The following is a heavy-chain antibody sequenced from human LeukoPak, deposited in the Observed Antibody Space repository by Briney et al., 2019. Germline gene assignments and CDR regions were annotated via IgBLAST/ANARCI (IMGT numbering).Heavy chain of an antibody. V-gene: IGHV4-34*01. CDR3: ARGNPARYDF. J-gene: IGHJ4*02. CDR2: INHSGST. D-gene: IGHD1-14*01. CDR1: GESFSDYY. Sequence: SETLSLTCAVYGESFSDYYWSWIRQPPGKGLQWIGEINHSGSTNYNSSLKSRVTISVDTSKNQFSLKMRSLTAADTGVYYCARGNPARYDFWGQGTLVTVSS.